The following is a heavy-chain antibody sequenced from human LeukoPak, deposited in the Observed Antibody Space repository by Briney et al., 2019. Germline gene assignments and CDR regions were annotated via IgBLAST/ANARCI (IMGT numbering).Heavy chain of an antibody. D-gene: IGHD5-18*01. J-gene: IGHJ4*02. CDR3: ARDLGRRDTATMS. V-gene: IGHV1-2*06. CDR2: INPNSGGT. Sequence: GASVKVSCKASGYTFTSYDINWVRQATGQGLEWIGRINPNSGGTNYAQKFQGRVTMTRDTSISTAYMELSRLRSDDTAVYYCARDLGRRDTATMSWGQGTLVTVSS. CDR1: GYTFTSYD.